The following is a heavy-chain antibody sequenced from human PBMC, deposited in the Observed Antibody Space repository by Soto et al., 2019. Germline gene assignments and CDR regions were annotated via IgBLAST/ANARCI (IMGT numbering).Heavy chain of an antibody. CDR1: GLAFPIDD. J-gene: IGHJ3*01. D-gene: IGHD3-16*02. Sequence: QVQLVQSGAEVKKPGASVQVSCKASGLAFPIDDIIWVRQTIGQGLEFMGWMNPSGRNTGYTQKFQGRATFTWNNRTNTAYMDLSGLRSEDTAVYYCARYRTKVPVAFDVWGQGTMVTVSS. CDR3: ARYRTKVPVAFDV. CDR2: MNPSGRNT. V-gene: IGHV1-8*01.